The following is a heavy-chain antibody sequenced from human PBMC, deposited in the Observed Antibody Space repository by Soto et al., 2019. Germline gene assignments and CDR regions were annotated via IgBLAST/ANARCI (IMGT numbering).Heavy chain of an antibody. V-gene: IGHV3-33*01. D-gene: IGHD6-13*01. CDR1: GFTFSSYG. J-gene: IGHJ6*02. CDR2: IWYDGSNK. CDR3: AREAIAAAGTGDYYYYGMDV. Sequence: GSLRLSCAASGFTFSSYGMHWVRQAPGKGLEWVAVIWYDGSNKYYADSVKGRFTISRDNSKNTLYLQMSSLRAEDTAVYYCAREAIAAAGTGDYYYYGMDVWGQGTTVTVSS.